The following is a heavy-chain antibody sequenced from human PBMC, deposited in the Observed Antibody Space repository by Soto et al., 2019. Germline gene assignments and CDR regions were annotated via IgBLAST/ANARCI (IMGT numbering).Heavy chain of an antibody. CDR1: GFTLSSYG. Sequence: RRLSCAASGFTLSSYGMHWVRQAPGKGLEWGAVISYDGSNKYYADSVKGRFTISRDNSKNTLYLQMNSLRAEDTAVYYCAKAHYSSGWSSDYWGQGTLVTVS. CDR2: ISYDGSNK. CDR3: AKAHYSSGWSSDY. D-gene: IGHD6-19*01. V-gene: IGHV3-30*18. J-gene: IGHJ4*02.